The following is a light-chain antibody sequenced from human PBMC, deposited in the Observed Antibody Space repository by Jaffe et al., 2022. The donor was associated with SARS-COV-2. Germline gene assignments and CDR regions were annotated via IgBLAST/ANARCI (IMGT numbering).Light chain of an antibody. J-gene: IGKJ5*01. V-gene: IGKV1-27*01. CDR3: QRYDTVPAI. CDR1: QDIRNY. CDR2: ATS. Sequence: DVQMTQSPSSLSASVGDRVTLTCRASQDIRNYLAWYQQKPGKAPNLLIYATSALQSGVPSRFSGSGSGTDYTLTISSLQPEDVATYYCQRYDTVPAIFGRGTRLDMK.